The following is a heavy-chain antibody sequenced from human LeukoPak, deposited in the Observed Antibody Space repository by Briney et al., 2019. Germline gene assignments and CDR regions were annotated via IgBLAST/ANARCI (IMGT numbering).Heavy chain of an antibody. J-gene: IGHJ4*02. V-gene: IGHV3-23*01. CDR3: AKGGSSGGSCYFDY. D-gene: IGHD2-15*01. CDR1: GFTFSTYT. CDR2: LSDSGRTT. Sequence: GGSLRLSCAASGFTFSTYTMHWVRQAPGKGLEWVSSLSDSGRTTYYTGSVKGRFTISRDNSKNTLYLQMNSLRAEDTAIYYCAKGGSSGGSCYFDYWGQGTLVSVSS.